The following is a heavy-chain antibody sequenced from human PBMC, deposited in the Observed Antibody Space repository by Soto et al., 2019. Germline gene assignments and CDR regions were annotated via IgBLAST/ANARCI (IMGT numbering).Heavy chain of an antibody. D-gene: IGHD6-13*01. V-gene: IGHV3-33*01. Sequence: PGGSLRLSCAASGFTFSSYGMHWVRQAPGKGLEWVAVIWYDGSNKYYADSVKGRFTISRDNSKNTLYLQMNSLRAEDTAVYYCARGQQRTVYGMYVWGQGTTVTLSS. CDR1: GFTFSSYG. CDR3: ARGQQRTVYGMYV. J-gene: IGHJ6*02. CDR2: IWYDGSNK.